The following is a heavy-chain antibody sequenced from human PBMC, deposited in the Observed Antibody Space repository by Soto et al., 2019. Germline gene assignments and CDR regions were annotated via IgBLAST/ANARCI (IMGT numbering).Heavy chain of an antibody. CDR3: ASAVVGYYYDYGMDV. D-gene: IGHD2-15*01. J-gene: IGHJ6*02. V-gene: IGHV1-69*13. CDR1: GGTFSSYA. CDR2: IIPIFGTA. Sequence: SVKNCCKASGGTFSSYAISWVRQAPGQGLEWMGGIIPIFGTANYAQKFQGRVTITADESTSTAYMELSSLRSEDTAVYYCASAVVGYYYDYGMDVWGQGTTVTVSS.